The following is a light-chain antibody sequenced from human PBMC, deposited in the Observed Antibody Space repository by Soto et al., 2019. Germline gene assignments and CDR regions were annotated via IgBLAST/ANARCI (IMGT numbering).Light chain of an antibody. CDR3: SSYTSSSTYV. CDR1: SSDVGSYNR. CDR2: DVS. J-gene: IGLJ1*01. V-gene: IGLV2-18*02. Sequence: QSVLTQPPSVSGSPGQSVTISCTGTSSDVGSYNRVSWYQQPPGTAPKVMIYDVSNRPPGVPDRFSGSKSGNTASLTISGLQAEDGSNYYCSSYTSSSTYVFGTGTKVTVL.